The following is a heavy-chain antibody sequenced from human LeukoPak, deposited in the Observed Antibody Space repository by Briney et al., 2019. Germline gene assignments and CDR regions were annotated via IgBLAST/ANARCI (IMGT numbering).Heavy chain of an antibody. V-gene: IGHV1-69*13. CDR3: ARGVYTMVRGVAPYGMDV. Sequence: SVKVSCQASGGTFSSYAISWVRQAPGQGLEWMGGIIPIFGTANYAQKFQGRVTITADESTSTAYMELSSLRPEDTAVYYCARGVYTMVRGVAPYGMDVWGKGTTVTVSS. CDR1: GGTFSSYA. D-gene: IGHD3-10*01. CDR2: IIPIFGTA. J-gene: IGHJ6*04.